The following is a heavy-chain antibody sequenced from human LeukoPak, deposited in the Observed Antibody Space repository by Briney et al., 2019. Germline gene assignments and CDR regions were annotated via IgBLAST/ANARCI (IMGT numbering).Heavy chain of an antibody. CDR1: GFTFSSYA. Sequence: GRSLRLSCAASGFTFSSYAMHWVRQAPGKGLEWVAVISYDGSNKYYADSVKGRFTISRDNSKNTLYLQMNSLTIEDTAVYYCAKEIWFGELLDAFDIWGQGTMVTVSS. J-gene: IGHJ3*02. CDR3: AKEIWFGELLDAFDI. V-gene: IGHV3-30-3*01. D-gene: IGHD3-10*01. CDR2: ISYDGSNK.